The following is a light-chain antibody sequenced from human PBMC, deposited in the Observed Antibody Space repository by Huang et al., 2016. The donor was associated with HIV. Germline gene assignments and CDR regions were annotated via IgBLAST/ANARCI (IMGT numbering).Light chain of an antibody. J-gene: IGKJ1*01. CDR2: DAF. CDR1: QSVSSY. V-gene: IGKV3-11*01. Sequence: EIVLTKSPATLSLSPGERATLTGRASQSVSSYLAWFQQKRGQAPRLLIYDAFNRAPGITDRYRGSGSGKDFTLTISNVEPEDLAVYYCQQRNNWPRTFGQGTKVEI. CDR3: QQRNNWPRT.